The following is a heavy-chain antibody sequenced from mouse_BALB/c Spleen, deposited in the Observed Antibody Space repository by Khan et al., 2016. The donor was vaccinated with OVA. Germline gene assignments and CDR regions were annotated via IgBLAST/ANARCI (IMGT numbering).Heavy chain of an antibody. Sequence: EVELVESGGGLVQPGGSLKLSCATSGFTFSDYYMYWVRQTPEKRLEWVAYISNGGGSTYYPDTLKGRFTISRDNAKNTLYLQLSRRKSDDTAMYYCARDGYGKGDAMDYWGQGTSVTVSS. CDR1: GFTFSDYY. CDR3: ARDGYGKGDAMDY. CDR2: ISNGGGST. D-gene: IGHD2-10*02. J-gene: IGHJ4*01. V-gene: IGHV5-12*02.